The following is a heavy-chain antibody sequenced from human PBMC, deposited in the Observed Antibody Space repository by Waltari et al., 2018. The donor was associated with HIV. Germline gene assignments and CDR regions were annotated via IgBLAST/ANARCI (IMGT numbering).Heavy chain of an antibody. D-gene: IGHD6-6*01. J-gene: IGHJ5*02. V-gene: IGHV1-46*01. CDR1: GYTFSNYY. CDR3: ARDSSISARRGFDP. CDR2: IDPRGGST. Sequence: QVVLVQSGAEVKKPGASVQVSCKASGYTFSNYYMNWVRQAPGQGLEWMGLIDPRGGSTTTAQRFQGRLTMTWDTSTGTFFMKFSSLRSDDTAVYYCARDSSISARRGFDPWGQGTLVTVSS.